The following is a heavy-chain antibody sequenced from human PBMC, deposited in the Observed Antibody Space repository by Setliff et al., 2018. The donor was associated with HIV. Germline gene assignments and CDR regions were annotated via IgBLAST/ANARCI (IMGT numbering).Heavy chain of an antibody. J-gene: IGHJ1*01. V-gene: IGHV3-48*01. CDR2: ISSSSATM. Sequence: PGGSLRLSCAASGFTFRRYSMNWVRQAPGKGLEWVSYISSSSATMYYADSVKGRFTISRDNAKNSLYLQMNSLRAEDTAVYYCARGTGDTSGYYYYSEYFQNRGQGTLVTVSS. CDR3: ARGTGDTSGYYYYSEYFQN. D-gene: IGHD3-22*01. CDR1: GFTFRRYS.